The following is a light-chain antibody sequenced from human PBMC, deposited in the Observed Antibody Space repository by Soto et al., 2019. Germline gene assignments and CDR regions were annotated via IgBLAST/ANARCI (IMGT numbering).Light chain of an antibody. V-gene: IGKV1-9*01. Sequence: DILLTQSPYFLSASVGDRVTITCRASQGISNYLAWYLQKPGKAPKLLISGASTLQSGVPSRFSGSGSGTEFTLTISSLQPEDFATYYCQQANSFPLTFGGGSKADI. CDR2: GAS. J-gene: IGKJ4*01. CDR1: QGISNY. CDR3: QQANSFPLT.